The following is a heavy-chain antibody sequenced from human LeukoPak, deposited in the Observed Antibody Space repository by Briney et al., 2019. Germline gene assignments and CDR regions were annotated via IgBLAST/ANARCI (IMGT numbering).Heavy chain of an antibody. D-gene: IGHD6-6*01. CDR2: IYYSGST. CDR3: ARGRVAARGTRFDP. CDR1: GGSISSSSHY. V-gene: IGHV4-39*07. J-gene: IGHJ5*02. Sequence: SETLSLTCTVSGGSISSSSHYWGWIRQPPGKGLEWIGSIYYSGSTYYNPSLKSRVTISVDTSKNQFSLKLSSVTAADTAVYYCARGRVAARGTRFDPWGQGTLVTVSS.